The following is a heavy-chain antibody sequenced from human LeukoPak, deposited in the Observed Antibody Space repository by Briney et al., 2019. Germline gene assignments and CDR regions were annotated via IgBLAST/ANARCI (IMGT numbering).Heavy chain of an antibody. D-gene: IGHD2-2*01. Sequence: ASVKVSCKASGYTFTSYGISWVRQAPGQGLEWMGWSSAYNGNTNYAQKLQGRVAMTTDTSTSTAYMELRSLRSDDTAVYYCARDAIYCSSTSCYFDYWGQGTLVTVSS. V-gene: IGHV1-18*01. CDR1: GYTFTSYG. CDR3: ARDAIYCSSTSCYFDY. CDR2: SSAYNGNT. J-gene: IGHJ4*02.